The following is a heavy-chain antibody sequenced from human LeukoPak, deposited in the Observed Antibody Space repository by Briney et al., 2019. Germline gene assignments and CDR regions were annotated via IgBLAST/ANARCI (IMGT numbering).Heavy chain of an antibody. Sequence: SETLSLTCTVSGGSISSGSYYWSWIRQPAGKGLEWIGRIYTSGSTNYNPSLKSRVTISVDTSKNQFSLKLSSVTAADTAVYYCARRYYDSSGYYYFDCWGQGTLVTVSS. V-gene: IGHV4-61*02. D-gene: IGHD3-22*01. CDR1: GGSISSGSYY. J-gene: IGHJ4*02. CDR2: IYTSGST. CDR3: ARRYYDSSGYYYFDC.